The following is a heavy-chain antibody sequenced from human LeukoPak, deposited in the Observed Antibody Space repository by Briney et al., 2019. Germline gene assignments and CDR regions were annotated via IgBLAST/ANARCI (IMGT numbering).Heavy chain of an antibody. Sequence: SGTLSLTCAVYGGSFSGYYWSWIRQPPGKGPEWIGEINHSGSTNYNPSLKSRVTISVDTSKNQFSLKLSSVTAADTAVYYCARGGYSYGYVINWYFDLWGRGTLVTVSS. D-gene: IGHD5-18*01. CDR3: ARGGYSYGYVINWYFDL. V-gene: IGHV4-34*01. CDR1: GGSFSGYY. J-gene: IGHJ2*01. CDR2: INHSGST.